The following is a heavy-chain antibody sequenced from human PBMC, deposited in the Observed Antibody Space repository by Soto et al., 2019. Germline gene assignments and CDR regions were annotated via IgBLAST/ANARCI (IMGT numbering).Heavy chain of an antibody. V-gene: IGHV3-21*01. CDR1: GFTFSSYS. J-gene: IGHJ4*02. D-gene: IGHD2-2*01. CDR3: ARVKLGYCISTSCYHDY. Sequence: EVQLVESGGGLVKPGGSLRLSCAASGFTFSSYSMNWVRQAPGKGLEWVSSISSSSGYIYYAHSVKGRFTISRNNAKNSLYLQMNSLRAEDTAVYYCARVKLGYCISTSCYHDYWGQGTLVTVSS. CDR2: ISSSSGYI.